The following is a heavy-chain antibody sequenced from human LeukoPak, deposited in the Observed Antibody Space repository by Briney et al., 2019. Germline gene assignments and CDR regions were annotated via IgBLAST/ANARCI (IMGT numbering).Heavy chain of an antibody. D-gene: IGHD5-18*01. Sequence: SETLSLTCTVSGGSISSSPYYWTWIRQPPGKGLEWIGYIYYSGSTNYNPSLKSPVTISVDTSKNQFSLKLSSVTAADTAVYYCARGRKYSYGYRVNELGSGYFDNWGQGTLVTVSS. V-gene: IGHV4-61*01. J-gene: IGHJ4*02. CDR1: GGSISSSPYY. CDR2: IYYSGST. CDR3: ARGRKYSYGYRVNELGSGYFDN.